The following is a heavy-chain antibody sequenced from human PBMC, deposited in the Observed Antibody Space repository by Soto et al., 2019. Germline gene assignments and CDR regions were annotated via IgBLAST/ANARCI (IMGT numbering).Heavy chain of an antibody. CDR1: GGSFSGCY. D-gene: IGHD2-2*01. V-gene: IGHV4-34*01. Sequence: SETLSLTCAVYGGSFSGCYWSWIRQPPGKGLEWIGEINHSGSTNYNPSLKSRVTISVDTSKNQFSLKLSSVTAADTAVYYCARAPIVVVPAAKNYYYYYMDVWGKGTTVTVSS. J-gene: IGHJ6*03. CDR3: ARAPIVVVPAAKNYYYYYMDV. CDR2: INHSGST.